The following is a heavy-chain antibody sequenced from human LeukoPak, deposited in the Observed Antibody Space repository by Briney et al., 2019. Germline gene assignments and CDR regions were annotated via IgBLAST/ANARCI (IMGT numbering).Heavy chain of an antibody. D-gene: IGHD3-9*01. J-gene: IGHJ4*02. Sequence: GGSLRLSCSTSGXTFSSYAMSWVRQAPGKGLEWVSGIGASGGSTFYADSVKGRFTISRDNSKNTLYLQMNSLRTEDTAVYYCAKAEGYDILTGLDYWGQGTLVTVSS. V-gene: IGHV3-23*01. CDR3: AKAEGYDILTGLDY. CDR2: IGASGGST. CDR1: GXTFSSYA.